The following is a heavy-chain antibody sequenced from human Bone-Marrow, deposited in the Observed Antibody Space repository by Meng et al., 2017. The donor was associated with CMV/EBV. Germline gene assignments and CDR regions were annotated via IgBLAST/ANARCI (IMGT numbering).Heavy chain of an antibody. CDR1: GGTFSSYA. CDR2: TIPILGIA. Sequence: VKVSCKASGGTFSSYAISWVRQAPGQGLEWMGGTIPILGIANYAQKFQGRVTITADKSTSTAYMELSSLRSEDTAVYYCAREWGITIFGVVIKRSSGLDPWGQGTLVTVSS. CDR3: AREWGITIFGVVIKRSSGLDP. V-gene: IGHV1-69*10. J-gene: IGHJ5*02. D-gene: IGHD3-3*01.